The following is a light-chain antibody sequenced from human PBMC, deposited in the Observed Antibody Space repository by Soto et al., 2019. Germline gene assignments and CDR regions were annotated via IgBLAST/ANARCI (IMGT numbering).Light chain of an antibody. J-gene: IGLJ3*02. V-gene: IGLV2-14*01. CDR3: TSYTRSDIGV. Sequence: QSALTQPASVSGSPGQSITISCTGTSSDVGGYDFVSWYQQRPGKAPKLIIYDVSNRPSGVSNRFSGSKSGNTASLTFSGLQAEDEADYYCTSYTRSDIGVFGGGTKVTVL. CDR1: SSDVGGYDF. CDR2: DVS.